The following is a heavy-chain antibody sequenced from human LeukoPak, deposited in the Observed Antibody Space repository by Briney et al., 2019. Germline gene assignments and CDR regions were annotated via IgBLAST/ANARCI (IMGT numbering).Heavy chain of an antibody. CDR1: GFTFSSYA. J-gene: IGHJ4*02. CDR3: AKDRVVRGPYLGASLLDY. V-gene: IGHV3-23*01. Sequence: PGGSLRLSCAASGFTFSSYAMSWVRQAPGKGLEWVSAISGSGGSTYYADSVKGRFTISRDNSKNTLYLQMNSLRAEDTAVYYCAKDRVVRGPYLGASLLDYWGQGTLVTVSS. CDR2: ISGSGGST. D-gene: IGHD3-10*01.